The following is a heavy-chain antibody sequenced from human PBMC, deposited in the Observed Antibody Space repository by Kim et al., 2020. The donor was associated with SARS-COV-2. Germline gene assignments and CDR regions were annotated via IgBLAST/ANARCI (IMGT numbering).Heavy chain of an antibody. V-gene: IGHV3-23*01. CDR2: ISGSGGST. CDR3: AKVGITGTTIQY. Sequence: GGSLRLSCAASGFTFSSYAMSWVRQAPGKGLEWVSAISGSGGSTYYADSVKGRFTISRDNSKNTLYPQMNSLRAEDTDVYYCAKVGITGTTIQYWGPGTLVPVSS. D-gene: IGHD1-20*01. J-gene: IGHJ4*02. CDR1: GFTFSSYA.